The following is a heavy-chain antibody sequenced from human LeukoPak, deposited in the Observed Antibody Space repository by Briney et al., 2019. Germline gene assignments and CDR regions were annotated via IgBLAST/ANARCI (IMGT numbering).Heavy chain of an antibody. Sequence: PSETLSLTCTVSGGSISSSNYYWAWIRQPQGKGLEWIGSIYYSGSTYYNPSLKSRVTISIDTSKNQFSLKLSSVTAADTAVYFCARQPSTSWYYFDYWGQGTLVTVSS. J-gene: IGHJ4*02. V-gene: IGHV4-39*01. CDR1: GGSISSSNYY. CDR2: IYYSGST. CDR3: ARQPSTSWYYFDY. D-gene: IGHD6-13*01.